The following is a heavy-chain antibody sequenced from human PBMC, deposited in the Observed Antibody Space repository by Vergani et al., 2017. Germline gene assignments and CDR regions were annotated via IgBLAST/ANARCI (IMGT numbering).Heavy chain of an antibody. V-gene: IGHV1-2*04. J-gene: IGHJ3*02. CDR1: GYTFTGYY. Sequence: QVQLVQSGAEVKKPGASVKVSCKASGYTFTGYYMHWVRQAPGQGLEWMGWINPNSGGTNYAQKFQGWVTMTRDTSISTAYMELSRLRSDDTAVYYCARVNRRRGHYYGSGTIGDAFDIWGQGTMVTVSS. CDR2: INPNSGGT. CDR3: ARVNRRRGHYYGSGTIGDAFDI. D-gene: IGHD3-10*01.